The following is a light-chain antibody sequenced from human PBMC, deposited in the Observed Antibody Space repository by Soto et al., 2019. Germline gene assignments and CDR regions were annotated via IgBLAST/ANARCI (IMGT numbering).Light chain of an antibody. CDR3: ISYAGSNKPA. J-gene: IGLJ2*01. CDR1: SSDVGGYNY. V-gene: IGLV2-8*01. CDR2: DVN. Sequence: QSVLTQPPSASGSPGQSVAISCSGTSSDVGGYNYVSWYQQHPGKAPKLMIYDVNKRPSGVPDRFSGSKSGHTASLTVSGLQAEDEADYYCISYAGSNKPAFGGGTKLTVL.